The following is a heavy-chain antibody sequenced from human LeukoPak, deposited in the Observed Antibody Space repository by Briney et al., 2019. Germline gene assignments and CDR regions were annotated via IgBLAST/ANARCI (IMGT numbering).Heavy chain of an antibody. Sequence: GGSLRLSCAGPGFTLRHYAMHWLRQAPGKGLEWLAVMSYDGHNKSYSDSVEGRFTISRDDSKNTLYLHLNSLRSEDTVIYYCARTISVFGILPDNWLDSWGQGIPVTVSS. CDR3: ARTISVFGILPDNWLDS. D-gene: IGHD3-3*01. V-gene: IGHV3-30*03. CDR2: MSYDGHNK. CDR1: GFTLRHYA. J-gene: IGHJ5*01.